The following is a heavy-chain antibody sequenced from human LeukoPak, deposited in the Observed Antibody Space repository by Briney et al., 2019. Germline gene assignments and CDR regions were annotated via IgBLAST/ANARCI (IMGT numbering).Heavy chain of an antibody. CDR1: GFTFSSYG. D-gene: IGHD2-2*02. J-gene: IGHJ5*02. CDR3: ARDLWAVPAAILYNWFDP. V-gene: IGHV3-30*02. CDR2: IRYDGSNI. Sequence: GGSLRLSCAASGFTFSSYGMNWVRQAPGKGLEWVAFIRYDGSNIHYADSVKGRFTISRDNSKNTLYLQMNSLRAEDTAVYYCARDLWAVPAAILYNWFDPWGQGTLVTVSS.